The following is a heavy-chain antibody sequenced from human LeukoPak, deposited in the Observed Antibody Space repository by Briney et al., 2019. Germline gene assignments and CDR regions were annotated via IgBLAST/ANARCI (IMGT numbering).Heavy chain of an antibody. CDR3: ARDYYDSSGYSMYYYYYYMDV. J-gene: IGHJ6*03. D-gene: IGHD3-22*01. Sequence: GGSLRLSCAASGFTFSSYAMHWVRQAPGKGLEWVAVISYDGSNKYYADSVKGRFTISRGNSKNTLYLQMNSLRAEDTAVYYCARDYYDSSGYSMYYYYYYMDVWGKGTTVTVSS. CDR1: GFTFSSYA. V-gene: IGHV3-30*04. CDR2: ISYDGSNK.